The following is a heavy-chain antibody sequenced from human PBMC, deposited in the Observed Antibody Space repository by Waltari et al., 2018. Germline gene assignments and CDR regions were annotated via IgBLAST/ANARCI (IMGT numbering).Heavy chain of an antibody. D-gene: IGHD3-16*01. Sequence: QVQLQESGPGLVKPSETLSLTCTVSGGSISSHYWSWIRQPPGKGLEWIGYIYYSGSTNYNPSLKSRVTISVDTSKNQFSLKLSSVTAADTAVYYCAREGGNGMDVWGQGTTVTVSS. J-gene: IGHJ6*02. CDR2: IYYSGST. V-gene: IGHV4-59*11. CDR1: GGSISSHY. CDR3: AREGGNGMDV.